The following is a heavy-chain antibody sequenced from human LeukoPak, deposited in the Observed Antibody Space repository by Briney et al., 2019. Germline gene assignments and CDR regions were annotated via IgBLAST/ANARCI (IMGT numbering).Heavy chain of an antibody. CDR2: IRYDGSNK. V-gene: IGHV3-30*02. CDR1: GFTFSSYG. J-gene: IGHJ4*02. D-gene: IGHD2-21*02. Sequence: PGGSLRLSCAASGFTFSSYGMHWVRQAPGKGLEWVAFIRYDGSNKYYADSVKGRFTISRDNSKNTLYLQMNSLRAGDTAVYYCANNPVVVTAIGIDYWGQGTLVTVSS. CDR3: ANNPVVVTAIGIDY.